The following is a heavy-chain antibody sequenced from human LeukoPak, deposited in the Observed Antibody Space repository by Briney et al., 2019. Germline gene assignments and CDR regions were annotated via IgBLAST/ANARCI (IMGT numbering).Heavy chain of an antibody. CDR1: GGSFSGYY. D-gene: IGHD1-26*01. CDR2: INHSGST. Sequence: SETLSLTCAVYGGSFSGYYWSWIRQPPGKGLEWIGEINHSGSTNYNPSLKSRVTISVDTSKNQFSLNLNSVTAADTAVYYCARGGIGSYYVGNWFDPWGQGTLVTVSS. J-gene: IGHJ5*02. CDR3: ARGGIGSYYVGNWFDP. V-gene: IGHV4-34*01.